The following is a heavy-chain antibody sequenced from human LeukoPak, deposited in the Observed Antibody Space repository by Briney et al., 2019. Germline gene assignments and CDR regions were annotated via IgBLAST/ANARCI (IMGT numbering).Heavy chain of an antibody. CDR2: LSCNSGSI. V-gene: IGHV3-9*01. CDR3: AKRGGYDPDYYFDH. Sequence: GGSLRLSCAASGFTFDDYAMHWVRQAPGKGLEWVSGLSCNSGSIGYADSVKGRFTISRDNAKNSLYLQMNSLRAEDTALYYCAKRGGYDPDYYFDHWGQGNLVTVFS. J-gene: IGHJ4*02. D-gene: IGHD5-12*01. CDR1: GFTFDDYA.